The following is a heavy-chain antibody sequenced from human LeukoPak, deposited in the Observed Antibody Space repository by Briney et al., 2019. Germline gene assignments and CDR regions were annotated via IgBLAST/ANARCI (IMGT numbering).Heavy chain of an antibody. Sequence: GASVKVSCKASGGTFSSYAISWVRQAPGQGLEWMGRIIPILGIANYAQKFQGRVTITADKSTSTAYMELRSLRSDDTAVYYCARAYVPAAYFQHWGQGTLVTVSS. CDR1: GGTFSSYA. V-gene: IGHV1-69*04. CDR2: IIPILGIA. J-gene: IGHJ1*01. D-gene: IGHD2-2*01. CDR3: ARAYVPAAYFQH.